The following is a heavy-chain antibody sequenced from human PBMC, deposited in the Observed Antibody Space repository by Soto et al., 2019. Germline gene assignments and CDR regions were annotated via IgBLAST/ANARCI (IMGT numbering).Heavy chain of an antibody. CDR3: ARDQLHDSSGYLGYFDY. J-gene: IGHJ4*02. CDR2: IWYDGSNK. CDR1: GFTFSSYG. Sequence: GGSLRLSCAASGFTFSSYGMHWVRQAPGKGLEWVAVIWYDGSNKYYADSVKGRFTISRDNSKNTLYLQMNSLRAEDTAVYYYARDQLHDSSGYLGYFDYWGQGTLVTVSS. V-gene: IGHV3-33*01. D-gene: IGHD3-22*01.